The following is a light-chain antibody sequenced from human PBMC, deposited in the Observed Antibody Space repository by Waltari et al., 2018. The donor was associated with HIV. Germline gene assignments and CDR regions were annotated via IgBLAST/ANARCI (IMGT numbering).Light chain of an antibody. CDR3: TSYAGSNNLVV. CDR1: SNDIGPYNY. Sequence: QSALTQPPAASGSPGQSVTISCTGTSNDIGPYNYVSWYQQHPDRVPRLIMYEVNKRPAGVPDRFSGSKSGNTASLTVSGLQAEDEADYYCTSYAGSNNLVVFGGGTKLTVL. CDR2: EVN. V-gene: IGLV2-8*01. J-gene: IGLJ3*02.